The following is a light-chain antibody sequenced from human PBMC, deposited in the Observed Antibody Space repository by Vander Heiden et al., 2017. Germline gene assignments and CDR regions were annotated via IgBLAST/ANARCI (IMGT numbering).Light chain of an antibody. V-gene: IGKV1-5*03. CDR3: QQYNSYSPWT. CDR2: KAS. CDR1: QSISSW. J-gene: IGKJ1*01. Sequence: DIQMTQSPSTLSASVGDRVTITCRASQSISSWLAWYQQKPGKAPKLLIYKASSLESGVPSRFSGSGYATDFTLTISSRQPDDFAPYYCQQYNSYSPWTFGQGTKVEIK.